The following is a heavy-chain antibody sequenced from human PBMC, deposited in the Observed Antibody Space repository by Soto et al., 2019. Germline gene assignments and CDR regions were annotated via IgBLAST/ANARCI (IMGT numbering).Heavy chain of an antibody. CDR3: ARGPLPTLIVATIRLATVRNYFDY. CDR2: INHSRST. Sequence: SETLSLTCAVYGGSFSGYYWSWIRQPPGKGLEWIEEINHSRSTNSNPSLKSRVTISVDTSKNQFSLKLSSVTAADTAVYYCARGPLPTLIVATIRLATVRNYFDYWGQGTLVTVSS. J-gene: IGHJ4*02. CDR1: GGSFSGYY. D-gene: IGHD5-12*01. V-gene: IGHV4-34*01.